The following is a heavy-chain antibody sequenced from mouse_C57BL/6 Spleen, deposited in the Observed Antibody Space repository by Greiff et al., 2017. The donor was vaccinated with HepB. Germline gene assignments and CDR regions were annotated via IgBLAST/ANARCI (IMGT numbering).Heavy chain of an antibody. V-gene: IGHV1-19*01. J-gene: IGHJ4*01. Sequence: EVQLQQSGPVLVKPGASVKMSCKASGYTFTDYYMNWVKQSHGKSLEWIGVINPYNGGTSYNQKFKGKATLTVDKSSSTAYMELNSLTSEDSAVYYCARLRQLRLQDAMDYWGQGTSVTVSS. CDR2: INPYNGGT. CDR3: ARLRQLRLQDAMDY. D-gene: IGHD3-2*02. CDR1: GYTFTDYY.